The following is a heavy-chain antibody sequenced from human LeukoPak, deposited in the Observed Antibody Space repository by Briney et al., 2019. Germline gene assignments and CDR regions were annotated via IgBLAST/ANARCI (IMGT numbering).Heavy chain of an antibody. CDR3: ARGLGYSGYEGAYYFDY. Sequence: SETLSLTCAVYGGSFSGYYWSWIRQPPGKGLEWIGEINHSGSTNYNPSLKSRVTMSVDTSKNQFSLKLSSVTATDTAVYYCARGLGYSGYEGAYYFDYWGQGTLVTVSS. J-gene: IGHJ4*02. V-gene: IGHV4-34*01. CDR1: GGSFSGYY. CDR2: INHSGST. D-gene: IGHD5-12*01.